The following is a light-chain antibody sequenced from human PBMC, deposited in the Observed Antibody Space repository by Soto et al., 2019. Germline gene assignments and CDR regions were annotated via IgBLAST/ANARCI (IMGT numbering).Light chain of an antibody. J-gene: IGLJ2*01. CDR3: SSYTSSSTLV. V-gene: IGLV2-18*02. Sequence: QSALTQPPSVSGSPGQSVTISCTGTSSDVGSYNRVSWYQQPPGTAPKLMIFEVSNRPSGVPDRFSASKSGNTASLTISGLQAEDEDDYYCSSYTSSSTLVFGGGTKLTVL. CDR1: SSDVGSYNR. CDR2: EVS.